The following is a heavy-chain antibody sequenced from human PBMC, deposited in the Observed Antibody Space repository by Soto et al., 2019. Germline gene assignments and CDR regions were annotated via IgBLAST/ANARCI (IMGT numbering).Heavy chain of an antibody. CDR2: INPSGGST. CDR3: ARSDSDTAMVDLSSYSYGMDV. J-gene: IGHJ6*02. D-gene: IGHD5-18*01. V-gene: IGHV1-46*01. Sequence: ASAKVSCKASGYTFTTYYMHWVRQAPGQGLEWMGIINPSGGSTSYAQKFQGRVTMTRGTSTSTVYMELSSLRSEDTAVYYCARSDSDTAMVDLSSYSYGMDVWGQGTTVTVSS. CDR1: GYTFTTYY.